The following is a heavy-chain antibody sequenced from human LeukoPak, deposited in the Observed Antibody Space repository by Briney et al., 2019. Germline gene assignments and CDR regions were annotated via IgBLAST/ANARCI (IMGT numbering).Heavy chain of an antibody. CDR1: GYTFTSYW. D-gene: IGHD3-10*01. CDR2: IYPGDSDT. CDR3: ARHGSGSYYYYYGMDV. V-gene: IGHV5-51*01. J-gene: IGHJ6*02. Sequence: GESLKISCKGSGYTFTSYWIAWVRQMPGKGLEWMGIIYPGDSDTRYSPSFQGQVTISADKSISTAYLQWSGLKASDTAMYYCARHGSGSYYYYYGMDVWGQGTTVTVSS.